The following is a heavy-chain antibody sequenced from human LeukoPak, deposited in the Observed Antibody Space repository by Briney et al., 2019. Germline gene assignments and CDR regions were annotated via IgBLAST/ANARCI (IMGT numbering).Heavy chain of an antibody. CDR2: ISGSGAST. Sequence: GGSLRLFCAASGFPFSNYLISGVRQAPGKGLEWVSGISGSGASTYYADSVKGRFTISRDNSKNTVYLQMNSLRAEDTAVYHCAKVSRNNSGSDAFGIWGHGTMVTVCS. J-gene: IGHJ3*02. CDR1: GFPFSNYL. D-gene: IGHD3-22*01. CDR3: AKVSRNNSGSDAFGI. V-gene: IGHV3-23*01.